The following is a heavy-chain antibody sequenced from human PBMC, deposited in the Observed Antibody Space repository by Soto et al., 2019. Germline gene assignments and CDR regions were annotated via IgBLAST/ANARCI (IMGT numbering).Heavy chain of an antibody. CDR1: GFTFSSYS. CDR3: ARDRHSGYSYGPYYYYYYMDV. J-gene: IGHJ6*03. V-gene: IGHV3-48*01. Sequence: GGSLRLSCAASGFTFSSYSMNWVRQAPGKGLEWVSYISSSSSTIYYADSVKGRFTISRDNAKNSLYLQMNSLRAEDTAVYYCARDRHSGYSYGPYYYYYYMDVWGKGTTVTVSS. D-gene: IGHD5-18*01. CDR2: ISSSSSTI.